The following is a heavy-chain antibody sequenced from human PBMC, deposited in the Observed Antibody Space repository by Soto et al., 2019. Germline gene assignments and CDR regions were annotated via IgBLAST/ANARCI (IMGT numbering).Heavy chain of an antibody. CDR1: GYSFTSYW. J-gene: IGHJ6*02. V-gene: IGHV5-10-1*01. D-gene: IGHD5-12*01. CDR3: ASVKGYSGYDSSYYYGMDV. CDR2: IDPSDSYT. Sequence: GESLKISCKGSGYSFTSYWISWVRQMPGKGLEWMGRIDPSDSYTNYSPSFQGHVTISADKSISTAYLQWSSLKASDTAMYYCASVKGYSGYDSSYYYGMDVWGQGTTVTVSS.